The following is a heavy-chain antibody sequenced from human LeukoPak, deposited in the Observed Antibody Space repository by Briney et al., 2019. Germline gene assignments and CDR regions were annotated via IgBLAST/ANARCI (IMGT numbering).Heavy chain of an antibody. D-gene: IGHD3-9*01. CDR1: GFTFSAYW. CDR3: ARDLDWLLFDY. V-gene: IGHV3-74*01. Sequence: GGSLRLSCAASGFTFSAYWMHWVRQAPGKGLVWVSRVKYDGSTTTYADYVKGRFTISRDNAKNILYLQMNSLRVEDTAAYYCARDLDWLLFDYWGQGTLVTVSS. J-gene: IGHJ4*02. CDR2: VKYDGSTT.